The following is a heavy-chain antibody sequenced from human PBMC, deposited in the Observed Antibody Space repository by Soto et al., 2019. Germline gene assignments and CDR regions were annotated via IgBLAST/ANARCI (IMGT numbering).Heavy chain of an antibody. J-gene: IGHJ6*02. CDR1: EFTFSSYE. CDR3: ARDTLGMDV. V-gene: IGHV3-48*03. Sequence: GGSLRLSCTASEFTFSSYEMTWLRQAPGKGLEWLSYISSSGSTIFYADSVKGRFTVSRDNAKNSLYLQMNSLRDEDTAVYYCARDTLGMDVWGQGTTVTVSS. CDR2: ISSSGSTI.